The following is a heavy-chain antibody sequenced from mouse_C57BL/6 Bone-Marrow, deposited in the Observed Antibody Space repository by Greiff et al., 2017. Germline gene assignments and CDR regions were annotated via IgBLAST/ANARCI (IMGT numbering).Heavy chain of an antibody. D-gene: IGHD1-1*01. V-gene: IGHV1-81*01. Sequence: QVQLKESGAELVRPGASVKLSCKASGYSFTSYGISWVKQRTGQGLEWIGEIYPRSGNTYYNEKFKGKATLTADKSSSTAYMELRSLTSEDSAVYFCARREYYGRRGNYWGQGTTLTVSS. J-gene: IGHJ2*01. CDR2: IYPRSGNT. CDR1: GYSFTSYG. CDR3: ARREYYGRRGNY.